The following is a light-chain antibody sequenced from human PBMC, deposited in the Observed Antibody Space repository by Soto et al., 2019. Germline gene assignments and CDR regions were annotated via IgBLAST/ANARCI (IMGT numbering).Light chain of an antibody. CDR2: AAS. V-gene: IGKV1-9*01. CDR3: HQLNNYPLT. Sequence: DIPLTQSPAFLSASVGDRVTITCRASQGIGSYLAWYQQKPGKAPNLLIFAASTLQSGVPSRFSGTGSGTEFTLTISSLQPEDFAAYYCHQLNNYPLTFGGGTKVEIK. CDR1: QGIGSY. J-gene: IGKJ4*01.